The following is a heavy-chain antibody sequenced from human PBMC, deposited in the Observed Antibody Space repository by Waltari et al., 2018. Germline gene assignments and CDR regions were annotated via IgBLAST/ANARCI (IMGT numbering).Heavy chain of an antibody. V-gene: IGHV4-39*01. Sequence: QLQLQESGPGLVKPSETLSLTCTVSGGSIRSRSYYWGWIRQPPGKGLEWIGSIYYSGSTYYNPSLKSRVTISVDTSKNQFSLKLSSVTAADTAVYYCARRGYSSSGWDYWGQGTLVTVSS. CDR3: ARRGYSSSGWDY. CDR1: GGSIRSRSYY. J-gene: IGHJ4*02. CDR2: IYYSGST. D-gene: IGHD6-6*01.